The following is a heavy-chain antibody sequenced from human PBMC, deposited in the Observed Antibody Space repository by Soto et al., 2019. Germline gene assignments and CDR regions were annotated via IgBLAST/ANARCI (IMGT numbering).Heavy chain of an antibody. CDR2: INPLPTSGST. CDR3: ARDLAAAAY. CDR1: GYIFTNYY. D-gene: IGHD6-13*01. Sequence: QVQLVQSGAEVKKPGASVKVSCKASGYIFTNYYIHWVRQAPGQGLEWMAIINPLPTSGSTNYAQKCQGRVTVTRDTSTSTGYLELSSLRSEDTAVYYWARDLAAAAYGGQGTLVTVSP. J-gene: IGHJ4*02. V-gene: IGHV1-46*01.